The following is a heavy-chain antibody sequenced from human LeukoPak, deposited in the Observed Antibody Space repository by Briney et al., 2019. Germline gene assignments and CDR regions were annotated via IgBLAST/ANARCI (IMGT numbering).Heavy chain of an antibody. J-gene: IGHJ4*02. CDR1: GSTFSSYW. V-gene: IGHV3-7*01. D-gene: IGHD3-22*01. CDR3: ARDRALYDSRRGYYYTEDDY. Sequence: GGSLRLSCAASGSTFSSYWMSWVRQAPGKGPEWVANMNRDGSEKYYLDSVKGRFTISRDNAENSLYLQMNSLRADDTAIYYCARDRALYDSRRGYYYTEDDYWGQGTLVTVSS. CDR2: MNRDGSEK.